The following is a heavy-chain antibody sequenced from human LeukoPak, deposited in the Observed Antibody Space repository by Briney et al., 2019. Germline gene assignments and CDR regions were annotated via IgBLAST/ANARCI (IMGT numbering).Heavy chain of an antibody. CDR3: AGETYDDQVDY. CDR1: GFPFSSYE. V-gene: IGHV3-48*03. CDR2: ISSSGNAI. J-gene: IGHJ4*02. D-gene: IGHD3-22*01. Sequence: RPGGSLRLSCAASGFPFSSYEMNWVRQAPGKGLEWVSYISSSGNAIYYADSVKGRFTISRDNSKNTLYLQMNSLRVEDTAVYYCAGETYDDQVDYWGQGTLVTVSS.